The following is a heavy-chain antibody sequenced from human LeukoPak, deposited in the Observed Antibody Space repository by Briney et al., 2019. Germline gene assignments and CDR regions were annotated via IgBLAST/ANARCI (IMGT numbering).Heavy chain of an antibody. Sequence: PGASLRLSCAASGFTFSSYAMSWVRQAPGKGLECVSYINSRGSTISYADSVKGRFTISRDNAKNSLYLQMNSLRAEDTAVYYCARDLVAARPPGDYWGQGTLVTVSS. D-gene: IGHD6-6*01. CDR3: ARDLVAARPPGDY. V-gene: IGHV3-48*01. CDR2: INSRGSTI. J-gene: IGHJ4*02. CDR1: GFTFSSYA.